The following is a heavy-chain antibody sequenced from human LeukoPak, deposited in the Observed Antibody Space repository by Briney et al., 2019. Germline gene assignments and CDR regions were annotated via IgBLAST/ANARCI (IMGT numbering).Heavy chain of an antibody. CDR3: ARDPLYGSGSYYSYYFDY. V-gene: IGHV1-2*02. Sequence: ASVKVSCKASGYTFTGYYMHWVRQAPGQGLEWMGWINPNSGGTNYAQKFQGRVTTTRDTSISTAYMELSRLRSDDTAVYYCARDPLYGSGSYYSYYFDYWGQGTLVTVSS. J-gene: IGHJ4*02. CDR1: GYTFTGYY. CDR2: INPNSGGT. D-gene: IGHD3-10*01.